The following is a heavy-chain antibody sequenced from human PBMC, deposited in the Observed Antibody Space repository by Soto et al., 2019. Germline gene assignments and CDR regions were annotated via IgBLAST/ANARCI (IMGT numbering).Heavy chain of an antibody. CDR2: IYYSGST. CDR3: ARARRGYSYCHGPANWFAP. CDR1: GGSISSGGYS. Sequence: SETLALTCTVSGGSISSGGYSWSWIRQHPGKGLEWIGYIYYSGSTYYNPSLKSRVTISVDTSKNQSSLKLSSVTAADTAVYYCARARRGYSYCHGPANWFAPWGQGTLVTVSS. J-gene: IGHJ5*02. V-gene: IGHV4-31*03. D-gene: IGHD5-18*01.